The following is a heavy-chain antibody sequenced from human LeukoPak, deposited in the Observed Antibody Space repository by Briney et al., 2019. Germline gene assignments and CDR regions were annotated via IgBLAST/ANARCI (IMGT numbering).Heavy chain of an antibody. CDR2: IYYSGNT. Sequence: MTSETLSLTCTVSGYSMSSGYYWSWIRQPPGKGLEGIGDIYYSGNTNYNPSLKSRVTISVDTSKNQFSLKLTSVTAADTAVYYCARVTTRASGSLDAFDIWGQGTMVTVSS. CDR3: ARVTTRASGSLDAFDI. V-gene: IGHV4-61*01. CDR1: GYSMSSGYY. J-gene: IGHJ3*02. D-gene: IGHD1-26*01.